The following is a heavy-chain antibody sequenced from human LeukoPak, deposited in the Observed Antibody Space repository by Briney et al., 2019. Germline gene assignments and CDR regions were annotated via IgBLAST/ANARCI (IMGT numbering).Heavy chain of an antibody. CDR1: GYTFTSYG. CDR3: ARDSVVVVPAAILRLPYYYGMDV. D-gene: IGHD2-2*02. V-gene: IGHV1-18*01. J-gene: IGHJ6*02. CDR2: ISAYNGNT. Sequence: GASVKVSCKASGYTFTSYGISWVRQAPGQGLEWMGWISAYNGNTNHAQKLQGRVTMTTDTSTSTAYMELRSLRSDDTAVYYCARDSVVVVPAAILRLPYYYGMDVWGQGTTVTVSS.